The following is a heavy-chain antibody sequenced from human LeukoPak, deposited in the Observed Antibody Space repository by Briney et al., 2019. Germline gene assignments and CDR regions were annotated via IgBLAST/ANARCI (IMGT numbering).Heavy chain of an antibody. D-gene: IGHD5-18*01. CDR2: ISGSGGST. CDR3: AKESGLKIQLWFDPGSNWFDP. CDR1: GFTFSSYA. Sequence: PGGSLRLSCAASGFTFSSYAMSWVRQAPGKGLEWVPAISGSGGSTYYADSVKGRFTISGDNSKNTLYLQMNSLRAEDTAVYYCAKESGLKIQLWFDPGSNWFDPWGQGTLVTVSS. V-gene: IGHV3-23*01. J-gene: IGHJ5*02.